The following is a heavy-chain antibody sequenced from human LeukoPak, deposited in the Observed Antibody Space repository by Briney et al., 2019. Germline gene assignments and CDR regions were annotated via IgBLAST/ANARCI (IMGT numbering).Heavy chain of an antibody. CDR1: GFTFSSYS. J-gene: IGHJ4*02. V-gene: IGHV3-21*01. CDR2: ISSSSSYI. Sequence: GGSLRLSCAASGFTFSSYSMNWVRQAPGKGLEWVSSISSSSSYIYYADSVEGRFTISRDNAKNSLYLQMNSLRAEDTAVYYCARETRDSSGSHIDYWGQGTLVTVSS. CDR3: ARETRDSSGSHIDY. D-gene: IGHD3-22*01.